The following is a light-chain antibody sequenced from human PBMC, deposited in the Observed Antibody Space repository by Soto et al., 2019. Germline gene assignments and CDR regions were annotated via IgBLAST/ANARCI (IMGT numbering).Light chain of an antibody. CDR1: QSVSTS. CDR3: QHRISWPFT. CDR2: DAS. J-gene: IGKJ2*01. V-gene: IGKV3-11*01. Sequence: EIVLTQSPATLSLSPGERATLSCRASQSVSTSLAWYQHKPGQAPRLLIYDASDRATGIPARFSASGSGTDFRLTISSLEPEDFAVYYCQHRISWPFTFGQGTNLEI.